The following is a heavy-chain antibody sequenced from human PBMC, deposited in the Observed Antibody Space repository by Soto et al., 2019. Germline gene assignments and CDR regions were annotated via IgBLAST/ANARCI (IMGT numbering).Heavy chain of an antibody. CDR3: CYYGSMSPS. D-gene: IGHD3-10*01. CDR2: INHSGST. CDR1: GGSFSDRN. V-gene: IGHV4-34*01. J-gene: IGHJ4*02. Sequence: QVQLQQWGAGLLKPSETLSLTCGVYGGSFSDRNWSWIRQPPGKGLEWIGEINHSGSTKYNPALKSRVTMSVDTSKNQFALKLTSVTAADTAVYYWCYYGSMSPSWGQGTLVTVSS.